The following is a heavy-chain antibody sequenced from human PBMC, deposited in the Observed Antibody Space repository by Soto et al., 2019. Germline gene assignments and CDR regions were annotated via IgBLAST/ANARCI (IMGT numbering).Heavy chain of an antibody. D-gene: IGHD5-18*01. CDR3: ARIERMMVRGIVDYYYYYMDV. CDR1: GFTFSDYY. CDR2: ISSSGSTI. V-gene: IGHV3-11*01. J-gene: IGHJ6*03. Sequence: GGSLRLSCAASGFTFSDYYMSWIRQAPGKGLEWVSYISSSGSTIYYADSVKGRFTISRDNAKNSLYLQMNSLRAEDTAVYYCARIERMMVRGIVDYYYYYMDVWGKGTTVTVSS.